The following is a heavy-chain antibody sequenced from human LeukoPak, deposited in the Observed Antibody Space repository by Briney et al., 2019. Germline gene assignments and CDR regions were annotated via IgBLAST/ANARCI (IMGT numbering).Heavy chain of an antibody. J-gene: IGHJ4*02. V-gene: IGHV1-8*01. CDR1: GYTFTSYD. CDR2: MNPNSGNT. D-gene: IGHD3-9*01. CDR3: ARGLYDILTGYADY. Sequence: ASVKVPCTASGYTFTSYDINWVRQATGQGLEWMGWMNPNSGNTGYAQKFQGRVTMTRNTSISTAYMELSSLRSEDMAVYYCARGLYDILTGYADYWGQGTLVTVSS.